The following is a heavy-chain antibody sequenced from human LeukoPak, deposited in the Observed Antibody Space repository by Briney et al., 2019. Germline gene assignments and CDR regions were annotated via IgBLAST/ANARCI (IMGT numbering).Heavy chain of an antibody. D-gene: IGHD1-26*01. V-gene: IGHV3-23*01. CDR2: ISGIGGST. CDR1: GLTFSSYA. Sequence: GGSLRLSCAASGLTFSSYAMSWVRQAPGKGLEWVSAISGIGGSTYYADSVKGRFTISRDNSKNTLYLQMNSLRAEDTAVYYCAKDPYSGRYYDYWGQGTLVTVSS. J-gene: IGHJ4*02. CDR3: AKDPYSGRYYDY.